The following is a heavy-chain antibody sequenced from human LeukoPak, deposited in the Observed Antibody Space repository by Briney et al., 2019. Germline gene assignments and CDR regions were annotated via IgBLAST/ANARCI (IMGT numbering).Heavy chain of an antibody. CDR1: GGSISSSNW. J-gene: IGHJ3*02. CDR3: ARANYYDSSGPTAFDI. V-gene: IGHV4-59*08. CDR2: IYYSGST. D-gene: IGHD3-22*01. Sequence: SETLSLTCAVSGGSISSSNWWSWIRQPPGKGLEWIGYIYYSGSTNYNPSLKSRVTISVDTPKNQFSLKLSSVTAADTAVYYCARANYYDSSGPTAFDIWGQGTMVTVSS.